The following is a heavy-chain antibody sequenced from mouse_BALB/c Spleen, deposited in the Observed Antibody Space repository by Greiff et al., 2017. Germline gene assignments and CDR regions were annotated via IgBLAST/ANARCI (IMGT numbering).Heavy chain of an antibody. D-gene: IGHD3-1*01. CDR3: ARGYRDAMDY. Sequence: QVQLQQPGAELVKPGASVKMSCKASGYTFTSYNMHWVKQTPGQGLEWIGAIYPGNGDTSYNQKFKGKATLTADKSSSTAYMQLSSLTSEDSAVYYCARGYRDAMDYWGQGTSVTVSS. CDR2: IYPGNGDT. CDR1: GYTFTSYN. V-gene: IGHV1-12*01. J-gene: IGHJ4*01.